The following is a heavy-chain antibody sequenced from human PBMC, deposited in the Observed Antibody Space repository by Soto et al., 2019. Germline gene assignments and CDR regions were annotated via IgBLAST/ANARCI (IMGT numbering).Heavy chain of an antibody. CDR2: INHSGST. Sequence: SETLSLTCAVYGGYFSGYYWSWIRQPPGKGLEWIGEINHSGSTNYNPSLKSRVTISVDTSKNQFSLKLSSVTAADTAVYYCARATFYYDFWGQGTTVTVSS. D-gene: IGHD3-3*01. CDR3: ARATFYYDF. J-gene: IGHJ6*02. V-gene: IGHV4-34*01. CDR1: GGYFSGYY.